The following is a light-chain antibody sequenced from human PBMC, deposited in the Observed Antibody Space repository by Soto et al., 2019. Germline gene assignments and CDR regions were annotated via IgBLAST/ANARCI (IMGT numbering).Light chain of an antibody. V-gene: IGLV2-14*03. Sequence: QSVLTQPASVSGSPGRSITISCTGTSSDVGAYNYVSWYQHHPGKAPKLLIYDVINRPSGVSNRFSGSQSGNTASLTISGLQADDEADYYCSSYTTTSTHVFGSGTKVTVL. CDR2: DVI. CDR3: SSYTTTSTHV. J-gene: IGLJ1*01. CDR1: SSDVGAYNY.